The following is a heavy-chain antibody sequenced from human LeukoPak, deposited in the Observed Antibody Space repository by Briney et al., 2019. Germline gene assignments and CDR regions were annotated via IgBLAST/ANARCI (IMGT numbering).Heavy chain of an antibody. J-gene: IGHJ4*02. CDR3: ARGKDGSSSLIDY. D-gene: IGHD6-6*01. Sequence: PGGTLRLSCAASGFTFSSYEMNWVRQAPGKGLEWVSYISSSGSTIYYADSVKGRFTISRDNARNSLYLQMNSLRAEDTAVYYCARGKDGSSSLIDYWGQGTLVTVSS. CDR2: ISSSGSTI. CDR1: GFTFSSYE. V-gene: IGHV3-48*03.